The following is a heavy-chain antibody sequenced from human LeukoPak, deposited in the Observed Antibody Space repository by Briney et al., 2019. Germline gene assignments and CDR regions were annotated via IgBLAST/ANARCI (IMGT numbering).Heavy chain of an antibody. D-gene: IGHD3-22*01. CDR2: IHYSGST. CDR3: ARLPDSSGYYLFDY. J-gene: IGHJ4*02. Sequence: SETLSLTCTVSGGSISSYYWSWIRQPPGGGLEWIGYIHYSGSTNYNPSLKSRVTISVDTSKNQFSLKLSSVTAADTAVYYCARLPDSSGYYLFDYWGQGTLVTVSS. CDR1: GGSISSYY. V-gene: IGHV4-59*08.